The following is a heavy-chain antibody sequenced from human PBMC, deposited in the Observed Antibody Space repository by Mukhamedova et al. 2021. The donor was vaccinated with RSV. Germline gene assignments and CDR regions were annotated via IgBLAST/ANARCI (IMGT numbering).Heavy chain of an antibody. CDR3: ARTLFYYYASGTFLGELMDV. D-gene: IGHD3-10*01. J-gene: IGHJ6*02. Sequence: GQGLEWMGWINANNGNTNYTQKLQGRVIMTTETSASTACMELTNLRSDDTAVYYCARTLFYYYASGTFLGELMDVWGQGTTVTVSS. V-gene: IGHV1-18*01. CDR2: INANNGNT.